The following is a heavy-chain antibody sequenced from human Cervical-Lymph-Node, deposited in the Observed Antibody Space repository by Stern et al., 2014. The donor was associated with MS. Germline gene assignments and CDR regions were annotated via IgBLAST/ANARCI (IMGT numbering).Heavy chain of an antibody. J-gene: IGHJ4*02. Sequence: VQLGQSGAEVKKPGESLKISCKGSGYSFTSYWIGWVRQMPGKGLEWMGINYPGDSDTRYSPYFQGQVTISADKSISPAYLQWNSLKAADTAMYYCVRHCGFRPGCIDYWGQGTLVTVSS. D-gene: IGHD2-21*01. CDR2: NYPGDSDT. V-gene: IGHV5-51*01. CDR1: GYSFTSYW. CDR3: VRHCGFRPGCIDY.